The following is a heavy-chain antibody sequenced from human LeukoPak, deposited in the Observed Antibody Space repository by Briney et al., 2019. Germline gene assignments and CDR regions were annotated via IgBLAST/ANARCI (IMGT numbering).Heavy chain of an antibody. V-gene: IGHV4-4*07. CDR2: IYTSGST. CDR1: GCSISSYY. D-gene: IGHD6-19*01. CDR3: ARAGYSSGWSTTYYYYYMDV. J-gene: IGHJ6*03. Sequence: PSETLSLTCTVSGCSISSYYWSWIRQPAGKGLEWIGRIYTSGSTNYNPSLKSRVTMSVDTSKNQFSLKLSSVTAADTAVYYCARAGYSSGWSTTYYYYYMDVWGKGTTVTVSS.